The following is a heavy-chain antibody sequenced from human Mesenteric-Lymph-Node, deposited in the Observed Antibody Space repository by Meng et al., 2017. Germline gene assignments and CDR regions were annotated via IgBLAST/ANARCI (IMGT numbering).Heavy chain of an antibody. D-gene: IGHD3-9*01. V-gene: IGHV3-7*01. J-gene: IGHJ3*02. Sequence: GESLKISCAASGFTFSSSWMAWVRQTPGKGLEWVANIRQDGSIKNHVDAVKGRFTVTRDNAENSLYLQMTSLRVEDTAIYYGARDPGFSAFDIWGQGTMVTVSS. CDR1: GFTFSSSW. CDR3: ARDPGFSAFDI. CDR2: IRQDGSIK.